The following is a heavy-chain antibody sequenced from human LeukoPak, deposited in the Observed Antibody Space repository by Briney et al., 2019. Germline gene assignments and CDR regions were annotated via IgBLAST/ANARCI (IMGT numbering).Heavy chain of an antibody. D-gene: IGHD5-18*01. CDR3: ARAPGYTYGDYFYYFGMDV. Sequence: GGSLRLSCAASGFTVSSNYMNWVRQAPGKGLEWVSVIYGGGNIYYADSVKGRFTISRDNSKNTLYLQMNSLRGEDTAVYYCARAPGYTYGDYFYYFGMDVWGQGTTVTVSS. CDR1: GFTVSSNY. J-gene: IGHJ6*02. V-gene: IGHV3-53*05. CDR2: IYGGGNI.